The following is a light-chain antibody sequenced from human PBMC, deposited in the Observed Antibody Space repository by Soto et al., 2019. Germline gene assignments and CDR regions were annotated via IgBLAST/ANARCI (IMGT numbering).Light chain of an antibody. J-gene: IGLJ1*01. CDR2: EVS. Sequence: QSALAQPPSASGSPGQSVTISCAGTSNDVGGYNFVSWYQQPPGKAPKLMIFEVSKLPSGVPDCFSGSKSGNTASLTVSGLQAEDEADYYCSSYAGNNIFYVFGTGTKVTVL. CDR1: SNDVGGYNF. V-gene: IGLV2-8*01. CDR3: SSYAGNNIFYV.